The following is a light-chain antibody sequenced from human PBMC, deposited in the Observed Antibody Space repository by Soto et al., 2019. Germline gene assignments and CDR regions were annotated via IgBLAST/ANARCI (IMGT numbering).Light chain of an antibody. CDR3: QQYNSYSIT. CDR1: QSISNW. Sequence: DIQVTQSASTLSASVGDRVTITCRASQSISNWLAWYQQKPGKAPKLLIYKASNLESGVPSRFSGSGSGTEFTLTISSLQPDDFATYCCQQYNSYSITFGQGTRLEI. J-gene: IGKJ5*01. CDR2: KAS. V-gene: IGKV1-5*03.